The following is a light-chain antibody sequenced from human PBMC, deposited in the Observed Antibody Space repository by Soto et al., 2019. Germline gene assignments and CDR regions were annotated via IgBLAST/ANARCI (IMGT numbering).Light chain of an antibody. Sequence: QSVLTQPASVSGSRRQSITISCTGTNSHVGAYDYVSWYQQHPDKAPKFMIYEVTNRHSGVSHRFSGSKSGNTASLTISGLQAEDEADYYCTSFTSSSTYVFGTGTKVTV. CDR2: EVT. CDR3: TSFTSSSTYV. CDR1: NSHVGAYDY. J-gene: IGLJ1*01. V-gene: IGLV2-14*01.